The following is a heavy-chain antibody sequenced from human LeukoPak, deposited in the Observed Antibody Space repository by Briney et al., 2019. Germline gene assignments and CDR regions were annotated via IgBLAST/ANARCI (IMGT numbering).Heavy chain of an antibody. CDR1: GFTFSIYA. V-gene: IGHV3-23*01. CDR3: AKSGSGYYKGAFDI. D-gene: IGHD3-22*01. Sequence: GGSLRLSCSASGFTFSIYAMSGVPHAPGKGLEGGSAITGSGGSTYYAASVKGRFTISRDNSKNTLYLQMNSLRAEDTAVYYCAKSGSGYYKGAFDIWGQGTMVTVSS. J-gene: IGHJ3*02. CDR2: ITGSGGST.